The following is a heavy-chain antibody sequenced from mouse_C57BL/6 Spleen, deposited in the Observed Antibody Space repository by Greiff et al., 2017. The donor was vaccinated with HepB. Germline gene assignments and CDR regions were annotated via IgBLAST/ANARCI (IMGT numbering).Heavy chain of an antibody. J-gene: IGHJ1*03. Sequence: QVQLQQSGAELVKPGASVKISCKASGYAFSSYWMNWVKQRPGKGLEWIGQIDPGDGDTNYNGKFKGKATLTADKSSSTAYMQLSSLTSEDSAVYVCARRDYGSSYWFFDVWGTGTTVTVSS. D-gene: IGHD1-1*01. CDR3: ARRDYGSSYWFFDV. CDR2: IDPGDGDT. CDR1: GYAFSSYW. V-gene: IGHV1-80*01.